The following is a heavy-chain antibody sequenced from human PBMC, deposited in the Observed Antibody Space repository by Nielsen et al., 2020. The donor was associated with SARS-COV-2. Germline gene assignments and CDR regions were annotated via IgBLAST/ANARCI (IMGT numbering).Heavy chain of an antibody. J-gene: IGHJ4*02. CDR2: INPSDSYT. Sequence: GESLKISCQGSGYSFTSYWISWVRQMPGKGLEWMGRINPSDSYTKYSPSFQGHVTVSADKSINTAYLQWSSLQASDTAMYFCTRGSIAAPVTYWGQGTLVTVSS. CDR1: GYSFTSYW. D-gene: IGHD6-13*01. CDR3: TRGSIAAPVTY. V-gene: IGHV5-10-1*01.